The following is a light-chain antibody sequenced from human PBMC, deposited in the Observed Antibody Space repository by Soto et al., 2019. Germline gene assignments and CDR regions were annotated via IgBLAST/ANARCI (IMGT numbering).Light chain of an antibody. CDR3: SSSTDTISVV. CDR2: EVS. J-gene: IGLJ2*01. CDR1: SSDVGGYNY. V-gene: IGLV2-14*01. Sequence: QSALTQPASVSGSPGQSITISCTGTSSDVGGYNYVSWYQQHPGKAPKLMIYEVSKRPSGVSNRFSGSKTGNTASLTISGLQAEDEADYYCSSSTDTISVVFGGGTKLTVL.